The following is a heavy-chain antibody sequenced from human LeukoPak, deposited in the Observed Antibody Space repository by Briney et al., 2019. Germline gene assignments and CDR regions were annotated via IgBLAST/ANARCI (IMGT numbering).Heavy chain of an antibody. V-gene: IGHV4-61*02. J-gene: IGHJ4*02. CDR1: GGSISSGSYY. Sequence: SQTLSLTCTVSGGSISSGSYYWSWIRQPAGKGLEWIGRIYNSGSTNYNPSLKSRVTISVDTSKNQFSLKLSSVTAADTAVYYCARDGWNYDILTGYKYYFDYWGQGTLVTVSS. CDR3: ARDGWNYDILTGYKYYFDY. D-gene: IGHD3-9*01. CDR2: IYNSGST.